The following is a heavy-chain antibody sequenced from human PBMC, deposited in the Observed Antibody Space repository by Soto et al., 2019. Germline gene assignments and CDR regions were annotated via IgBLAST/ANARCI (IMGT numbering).Heavy chain of an antibody. Sequence: QVQLVQSGAEVNKPVSSVKVSCKASGGTFNTYTISWVRQVPGQGLEWMGGIMPLYAKPTYAQTFQGRLMIAADEQTNTVYMELSSLRSEDTAIYYCASLNNWSSGDGRIDVWGRGTAVSVSS. V-gene: IGHV1-69*01. CDR3: ASLNNWSSGDGRIDV. CDR1: GGTFNTYT. J-gene: IGHJ6*02. D-gene: IGHD1-20*01. CDR2: IMPLYAKP.